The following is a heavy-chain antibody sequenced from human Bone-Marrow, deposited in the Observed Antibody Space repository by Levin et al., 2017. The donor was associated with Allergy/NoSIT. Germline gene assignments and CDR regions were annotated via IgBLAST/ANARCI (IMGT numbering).Heavy chain of an antibody. CDR2: IKDDGSKR. Sequence: GGSLRLSCAASGFTFNTYWMSWVRQAPEKGLEWVANIKDDGSKRFYVDSVKGRFTISRDNAQKSLYLQMNSLRVEDTAVYYCVRGGQWFGTLAWFDPWGQGTLVIVSS. J-gene: IGHJ5*02. V-gene: IGHV3-7*03. CDR1: GFTFNTYW. D-gene: IGHD3-10*01. CDR3: VRGGQWFGTLAWFDP.